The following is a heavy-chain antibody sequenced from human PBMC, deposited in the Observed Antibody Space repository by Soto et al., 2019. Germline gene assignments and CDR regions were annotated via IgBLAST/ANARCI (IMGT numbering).Heavy chain of an antibody. V-gene: IGHV3-23*01. CDR3: AKSPTRIPLDFDY. J-gene: IGHJ4*02. CDR2: ISGSGGST. CDR1: GFTFSSYA. Sequence: EVQLLESGGGLVQPGGSLRLSCAASGFTFSSYAMSWVRQAPGKGLECVSSISGSGGSTYYADSVKGRFTISRDNSKSTLYLQMNGLRAEDTAVYYCAKSPTRIPLDFDYWGQGTLVTVSS.